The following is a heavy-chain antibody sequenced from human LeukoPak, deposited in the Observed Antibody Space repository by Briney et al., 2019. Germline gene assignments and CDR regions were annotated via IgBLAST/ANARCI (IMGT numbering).Heavy chain of an antibody. CDR2: INHSGST. CDR3: AKHAKFFDWLLSPEGGVFDI. D-gene: IGHD3/OR15-3a*01. J-gene: IGHJ3*02. Sequence: SETLSLTCAVYGGSFSGYYWSWIRQPPGKGLEWIGEINHSGSTNYNPSLKSRVTISVDTSKNQFSLRLRSVTAADTAVYYCAKHAKFFDWLLSPEGGVFDIWGQGTKVVVSS. CDR1: GGSFSGYY. V-gene: IGHV4-34*01.